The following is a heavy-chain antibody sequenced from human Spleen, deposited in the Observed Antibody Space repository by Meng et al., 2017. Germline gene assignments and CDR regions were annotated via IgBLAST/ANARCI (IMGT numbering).Heavy chain of an antibody. CDR1: GGSVNSGSYS. V-gene: IGHV4-61*01. Sequence: GRLEGSGPGLVRPSGTLSPTCTASGGSVNSGSYSWGWIRQPPGKGLEWIGNIYYSGSTNYNPSLKSRVTMSIDASKNQFSLMLSSVTAADTAVYYCARGQYYWGQGTLVTVSS. CDR3: ARGQYY. CDR2: IYYSGST. J-gene: IGHJ4*02.